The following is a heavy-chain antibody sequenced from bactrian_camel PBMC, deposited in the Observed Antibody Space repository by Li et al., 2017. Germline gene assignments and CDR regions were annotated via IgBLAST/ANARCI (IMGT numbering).Heavy chain of an antibody. CDR1: GYSYSSYC. V-gene: IGHV3S1*01. J-gene: IGHJ4*01. CDR2: IWTGGGST. Sequence: HVQLVESGGGSVQAGGSLRLSCAASGYSYSSYCMGWFRQAPGKEREGVAVIWTGGGSTYYADSVKGRFTVSEDNAKNILYPQMNSLKPEDTAMYYCAAARIWGGVCTLYNILGQGTQVTVS. D-gene: IGHD5*01.